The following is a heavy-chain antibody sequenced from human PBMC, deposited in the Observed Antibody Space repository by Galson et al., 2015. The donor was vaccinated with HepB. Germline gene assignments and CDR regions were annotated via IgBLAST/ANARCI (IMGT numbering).Heavy chain of an antibody. CDR1: GYTFNGYY. Sequence: SVKVSCKASGYTFNGYYMHWVRQAPGKGLEWMGWINPNSGGTKYAQKFQGWVTMTRDTSISTAYMELSRLRSDDAAVYYCARGEAVAGGSQNWLDPWGQGTPVTVSS. V-gene: IGHV1-2*04. D-gene: IGHD6-19*01. CDR2: INPNSGGT. CDR3: ARGEAVAGGSQNWLDP. J-gene: IGHJ5*02.